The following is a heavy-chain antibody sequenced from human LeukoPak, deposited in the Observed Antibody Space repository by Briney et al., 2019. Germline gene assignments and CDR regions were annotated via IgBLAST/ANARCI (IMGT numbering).Heavy chain of an antibody. CDR3: AKDHTEYYFDY. V-gene: IGHV3-30*18. Sequence: GGSLRLSCAASGFTFSNYGMHWVRQAPGKGLEWVGVISYDGSNKYYADSVKGRFTISRDNSKNTLYLQMNSLRAEDTAVYYCAKDHTEYYFDYWGQGTLVTVSP. J-gene: IGHJ4*02. D-gene: IGHD2-8*02. CDR2: ISYDGSNK. CDR1: GFTFSNYG.